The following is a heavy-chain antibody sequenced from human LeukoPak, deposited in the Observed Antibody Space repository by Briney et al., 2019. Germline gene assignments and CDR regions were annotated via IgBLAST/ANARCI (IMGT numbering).Heavy chain of an antibody. Sequence: PSETLSLTCAVYGGSFSGYYWSWIRQPPGTGRGWIGEINHSGSTNYNPSLKSRVTISVDTSKNQFSLKLSSVTAADTAVYYCARGGAVADPNWFDPWGQGTLVTVSS. CDR3: ARGGAVADPNWFDP. CDR2: INHSGST. J-gene: IGHJ5*02. CDR1: GGSFSGYY. V-gene: IGHV4-34*01. D-gene: IGHD6-19*01.